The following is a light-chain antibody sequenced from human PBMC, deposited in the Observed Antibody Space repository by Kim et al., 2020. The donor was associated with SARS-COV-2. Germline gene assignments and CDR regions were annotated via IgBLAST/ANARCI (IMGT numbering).Light chain of an antibody. J-gene: IGKJ1*01. Sequence: EIVMTQSPATLSVSPGERATLSCRASHSISSNFAWYQQKPVQAPRLLIYGASTRATGILARFSGSGSGTEFTLTISSLQSEDFAVYYCQQYNNWPRTFGQGTKVDIK. CDR2: GAS. V-gene: IGKV3-15*01. CDR1: HSISSN. CDR3: QQYNNWPRT.